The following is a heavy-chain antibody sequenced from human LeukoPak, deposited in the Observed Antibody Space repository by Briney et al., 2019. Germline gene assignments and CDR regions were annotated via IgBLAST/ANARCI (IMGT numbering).Heavy chain of an antibody. CDR3: ASLYSYESSTGYYYGMDV. Sequence: GGSLRLSCAASGFTFSSYSMNWVRQAPGKGLEWVSSISSSSYIYYADSVKGRFTISRDNAKNSLYLQMNSLRAEDTAVYYCASLYSYESSTGYYYGMDVWGQGTTVTVSS. CDR1: GFTFSSYS. CDR2: ISSSSYI. D-gene: IGHD5-18*01. J-gene: IGHJ6*02. V-gene: IGHV3-21*01.